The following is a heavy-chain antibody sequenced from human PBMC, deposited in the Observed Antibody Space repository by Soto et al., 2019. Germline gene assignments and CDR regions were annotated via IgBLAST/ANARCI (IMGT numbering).Heavy chain of an antibody. CDR1: GYAFTNYN. CDR2: GNPNRGTA. V-gene: IGHV1-46*01. J-gene: IGHJ4*02. CDR3: ASIASPGKPLFDY. Sequence: ASLKVSCKASGYAFTNYNIHWERLAPGQGLQRMGEGNPNRGTAGYAETLQGRVTMTRDPSTRTVDMVLTSLTPEGPAIYYCASIASPGKPLFDYWGQGTLVTVSS. D-gene: IGHD6-13*01.